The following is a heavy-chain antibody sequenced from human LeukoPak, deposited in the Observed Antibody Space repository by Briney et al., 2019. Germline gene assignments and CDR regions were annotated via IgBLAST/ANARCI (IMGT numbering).Heavy chain of an antibody. J-gene: IGHJ4*02. D-gene: IGHD4-11*01. CDR2: IYYTGSTGST. V-gene: IGHV4-59*08. CDR3: ARGYSNLDY. Sequence: PSETLSLNCTVSGGSTSSYYWSWIRQPPGKGLEWLGYIYYTGSTGSTNYNPSLKSRVTISLDTSKNQFSLRLSSVTAADTAVYFCARGYSNLDYWGQGTLVTVSS. CDR1: GGSTSSYY.